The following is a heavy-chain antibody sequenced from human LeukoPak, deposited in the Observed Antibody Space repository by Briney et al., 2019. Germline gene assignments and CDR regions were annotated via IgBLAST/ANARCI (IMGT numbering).Heavy chain of an antibody. CDR1: GFLFSSYE. CDR2: ISTSGGTI. D-gene: IGHD4-23*01. V-gene: IGHV3-48*03. CDR3: ARDSYYGGTQDY. J-gene: IGHJ4*02. Sequence: GGSLRLSCAASGFLFSSYEMNWVRQAPGKGLEWVSYISTSGGTIYYADSVKGRFTITRDNAKNSLYLQMNSLRAEDTAVYYCARDSYYGGTQDYWGQGTLVTVSS.